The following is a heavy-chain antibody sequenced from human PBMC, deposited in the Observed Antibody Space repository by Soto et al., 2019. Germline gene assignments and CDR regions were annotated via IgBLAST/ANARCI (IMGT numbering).Heavy chain of an antibody. CDR3: ANLLYYDYVWGSYRSPSWFDP. D-gene: IGHD3-16*02. J-gene: IGHJ5*02. CDR1: GFTFSSYA. V-gene: IGHV3-23*01. Sequence: PGGSLRLSCAASGFTFSSYAMSWVRQAPGKGLEWVSAISGSGGSTYYADSVKGRFTISRDNSKNTLYLQMNSLRAEDTAVYYCANLLYYDYVWGSYRSPSWFDPWGQGTPVTVSS. CDR2: ISGSGGST.